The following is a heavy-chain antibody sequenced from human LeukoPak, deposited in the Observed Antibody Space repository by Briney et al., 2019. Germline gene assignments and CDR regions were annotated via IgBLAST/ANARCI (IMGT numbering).Heavy chain of an antibody. CDR1: SGSINNYY. Sequence: SETLSLTCTVSSGSINNYYWSWIRQPPGKGLEYIGYIYYSGSANYNPSLKSRVTISLDTSANHFSLQLNSVTAADTAVYYCVRHDGRGGATMGAFDSWGQGSLVTVSS. D-gene: IGHD5-12*01. CDR2: IYYSGSA. V-gene: IGHV4-59*08. CDR3: VRHDGRGGATMGAFDS. J-gene: IGHJ5*01.